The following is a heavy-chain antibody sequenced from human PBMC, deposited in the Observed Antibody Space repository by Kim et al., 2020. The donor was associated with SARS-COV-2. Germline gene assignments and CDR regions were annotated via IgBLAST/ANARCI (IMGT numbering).Heavy chain of an antibody. Sequence: GGSLRLSCAASGFTFSSYGMHWVRQAPGKGLEWVAVIWYDGSNKYYADSVKGRFTISRDNSKNTLYLQMNSLRAEDTAVYYCARAPITMVRGVIAGGYYFDYWGQGTLVTVSS. J-gene: IGHJ4*02. D-gene: IGHD3-10*01. CDR2: IWYDGSNK. CDR3: ARAPITMVRGVIAGGYYFDY. V-gene: IGHV3-33*01. CDR1: GFTFSSYG.